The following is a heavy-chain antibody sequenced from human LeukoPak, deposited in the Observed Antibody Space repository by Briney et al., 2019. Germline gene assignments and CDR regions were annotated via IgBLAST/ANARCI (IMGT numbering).Heavy chain of an antibody. Sequence: PGGSLRLSCAASVFTFSSYCMHWVRQAPGKGLVWVSRINSDGSSTSYADSVKGRFTISRDNAKNTLYRQMNSLRAEDTAVYYCAQLEMATSAWGQGTLVTVSS. CDR3: AQLEMATSA. CDR1: VFTFSSYC. CDR2: INSDGSST. J-gene: IGHJ5*02. D-gene: IGHD5-24*01. V-gene: IGHV3-74*01.